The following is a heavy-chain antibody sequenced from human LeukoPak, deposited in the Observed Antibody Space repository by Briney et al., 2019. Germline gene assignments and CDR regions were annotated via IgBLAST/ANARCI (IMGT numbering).Heavy chain of an antibody. J-gene: IGHJ4*02. CDR1: GFTFSNYW. CDR3: GGDYSGYFDY. V-gene: IGHV3-74*01. D-gene: IGHD3-22*01. CDR2: VTSDGSST. Sequence: GGSLRLSCAVSGFTFSNYWMHWVRQAPGKGLVWVSHVTSDGSSTRYADSVKGRFTISRDNAKNSLYLQMNSLRAEDTAVYYCGGDYSGYFDYWGQGALVTVSS.